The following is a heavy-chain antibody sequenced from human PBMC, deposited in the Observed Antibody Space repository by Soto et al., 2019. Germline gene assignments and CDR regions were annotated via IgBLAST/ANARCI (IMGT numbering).Heavy chain of an antibody. CDR3: ARERLRYNWNDFPYYYYGMDV. D-gene: IGHD1-1*01. Sequence: QVQLVESGGGVVQPGRSLRLSCAASGFTFSSYAMHWVRQAPGKGLEWVAVISYDGSNKYYADSVKGRFTISRDNSKNTLYLQMNSLRAEDTAVYYCARERLRYNWNDFPYYYYGMDVWGQGTMVTVSS. CDR2: ISYDGSNK. V-gene: IGHV3-30-3*01. J-gene: IGHJ6*02. CDR1: GFTFSSYA.